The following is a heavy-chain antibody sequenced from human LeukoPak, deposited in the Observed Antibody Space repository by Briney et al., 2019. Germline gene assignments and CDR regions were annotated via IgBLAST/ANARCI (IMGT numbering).Heavy chain of an antibody. D-gene: IGHD6-13*01. CDR2: IYYSGTT. J-gene: IGHJ5*02. Sequence: PSETLSLTCTVSGGSITSYYWSWIRQPPGKGLEWIGYIYYSGTTNYNPSLKSRVTMSVDMSKNQFSLKLSSVTAADTAVYYCARRSSSWKNWFDPWGQGTLVTVSS. V-gene: IGHV4-59*01. CDR3: ARRSSSWKNWFDP. CDR1: GGSITSYY.